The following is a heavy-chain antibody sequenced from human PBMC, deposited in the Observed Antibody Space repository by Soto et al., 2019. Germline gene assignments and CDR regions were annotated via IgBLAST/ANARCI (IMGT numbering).Heavy chain of an antibody. CDR1: CFTFSSYS. D-gene: IGHD3-22*01. CDR2: ISSSSSTI. CDR3: ARVGYYYDSSGYYY. V-gene: IGHV3-48*01. J-gene: IGHJ4*02. Sequence: GGSLKISCASYCFTFSSYSMNWVRQAPGKGLEWVSYISSSSSTIYYADSVKGRFTISRDNAKNSLYLQMNSLRAEDTAVYYCARVGYYYDSSGYYYWGQGT.